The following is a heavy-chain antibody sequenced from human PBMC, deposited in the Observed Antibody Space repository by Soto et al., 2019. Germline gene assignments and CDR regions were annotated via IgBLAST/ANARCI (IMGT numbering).Heavy chain of an antibody. CDR2: IYPGDSDT. V-gene: IGHV5-51*01. D-gene: IGHD2-2*01. J-gene: IGHJ6*02. CDR3: ARLQYCSSTSCTPASYYYYYGMDV. Sequence: PGESLKISCKGSGYSFTSYWIGWVRQMPGKGLEWMGIIYPGDSDTRYSPSFQGQVTISADKSISTAYLQWSSLKASDTAMYYCARLQYCSSTSCTPASYYYYYGMDVWGQGTTVTVSS. CDR1: GYSFTSYW.